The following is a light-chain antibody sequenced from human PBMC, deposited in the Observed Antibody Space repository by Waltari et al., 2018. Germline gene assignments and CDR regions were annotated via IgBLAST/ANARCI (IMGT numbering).Light chain of an antibody. V-gene: IGKV3-11*01. CDR3: QQRSSWPWT. J-gene: IGKJ1*01. CDR2: DAS. Sequence: EFVMTQSPAPPLSAPGERALTSCRASQSVTRSLAWYQQKPGQAPRLLIYDASHMATGVPARFRGSGSGTEFTLTISSLEPEDFAVYYCQQRSSWPWTFGQGAKVEVK. CDR1: QSVTRS.